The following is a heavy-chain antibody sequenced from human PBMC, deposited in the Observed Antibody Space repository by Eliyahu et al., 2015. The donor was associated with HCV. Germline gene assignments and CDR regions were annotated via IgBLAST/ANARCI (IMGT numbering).Heavy chain of an antibody. V-gene: IGHV1-46*01. CDR3: ARDQDSSGWSDY. Sequence: QVQLVQSGAEVKKPGASVKVSCKASGXXFTSYYXHWVRQAPGQGLEWMGIINPSGGSTSYAQKFQGRVTMTRDTSTSTAYMELSSLRSEDTAVYYCARDQDSSGWSDYWGQGTLVTVSS. CDR1: GXXFTSYY. J-gene: IGHJ4*02. CDR2: INPSGGST. D-gene: IGHD6-19*01.